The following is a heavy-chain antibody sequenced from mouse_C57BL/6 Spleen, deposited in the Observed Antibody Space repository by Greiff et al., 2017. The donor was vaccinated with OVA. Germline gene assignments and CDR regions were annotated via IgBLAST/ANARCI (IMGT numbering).Heavy chain of an antibody. J-gene: IGHJ2*01. CDR1: GYTFTSYW. Sequence: VQLQQPGAELVKPGASVKMSCKASGYTFTSYWITWVKQRPGQGLEWIGDIYPGSGSTNYNEKFKSKATLTVDTSSSTAYMQLSSLTSEDSAVYYCARGYYGLYYCDYWGQGTTLTVSS. CDR3: ARGYYGLYYCDY. CDR2: IYPGSGST. V-gene: IGHV1-55*01. D-gene: IGHD1-1*01.